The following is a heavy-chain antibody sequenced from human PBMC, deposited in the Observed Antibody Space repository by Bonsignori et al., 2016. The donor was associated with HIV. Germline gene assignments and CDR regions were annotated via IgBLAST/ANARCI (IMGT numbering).Heavy chain of an antibody. V-gene: IGHV3-23*01. Sequence: WIRQPPGKGLEWVSAISGSGVSTYYADSVKGRFTISRDNSKNTLYQQMNSLRAEDTAVYYCAKHRGRYSETSSFFDIWGQGTMVTVSS. CDR2: ISGSGVST. D-gene: IGHD1-26*01. CDR3: AKHRGRYSETSSFFDI. J-gene: IGHJ3*02.